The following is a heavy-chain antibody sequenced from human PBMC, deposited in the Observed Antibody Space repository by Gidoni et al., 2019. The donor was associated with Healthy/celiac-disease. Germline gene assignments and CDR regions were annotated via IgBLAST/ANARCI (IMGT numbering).Heavy chain of an antibody. V-gene: IGHV3-48*02. Sequence: EVQLVESGGGLVQPGGSLSRACAASGFHFSSYGMNWVCEAPGKGLEWVSYIGSSSSTIYYSDSVKGRFTISRDNAKNSLYLQMNSLRDEDTAVYYCARDADYYGSGSYYNWGQGTLVTVSS. CDR1: GFHFSSYG. D-gene: IGHD3-10*01. J-gene: IGHJ4*02. CDR2: IGSSSSTI. CDR3: ARDADYYGSGSYYN.